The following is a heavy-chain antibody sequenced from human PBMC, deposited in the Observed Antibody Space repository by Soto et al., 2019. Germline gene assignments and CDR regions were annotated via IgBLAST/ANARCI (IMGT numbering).Heavy chain of an antibody. Sequence: GGSLRLSCAASGFTFSSYAMSWVRQAPGKGLEWVSAISGSGGSTYYADSVKGRFTISRDNSKHTLYLQMNGLRAEDTAVYYCAKSRVYAMYYFDYWGQGTLVTVSS. CDR1: GFTFSSYA. CDR2: ISGSGGST. V-gene: IGHV3-23*01. D-gene: IGHD2-8*01. J-gene: IGHJ4*02. CDR3: AKSRVYAMYYFDY.